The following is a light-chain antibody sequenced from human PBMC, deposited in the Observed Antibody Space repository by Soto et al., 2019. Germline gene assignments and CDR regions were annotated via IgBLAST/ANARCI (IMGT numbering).Light chain of an antibody. Sequence: ELVLTQSPGTLSLSPGERATLSCRASQSVSSNYLAWYQQKPGQAPRLLIYGAYTRATGIPARFSGSGSGTEFTLTISNLQSEDFAVYYCQQYNNWPTITXGQGTRLEIK. CDR3: QQYNNWPTIT. CDR2: GAY. V-gene: IGKV3-15*01. J-gene: IGKJ5*01. CDR1: QSVSSN.